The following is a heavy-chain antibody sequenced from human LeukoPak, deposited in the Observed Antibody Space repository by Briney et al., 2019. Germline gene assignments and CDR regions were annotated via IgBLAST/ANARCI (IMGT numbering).Heavy chain of an antibody. D-gene: IGHD3-9*01. J-gene: IGHJ4*02. V-gene: IGHV4-38-2*01. Sequence: SETLSLTCAVSGYSLSSGYYWGWIRPPPGKGLEWIGSIYHSGSTYYNPSLKSRVTISVDTSKNQFSLKLSSVTAADTAVYYCARWGYYDILTGYSPWYFDYWGQGTLVTVSS. CDR2: IYHSGST. CDR1: GYSLSSGYY. CDR3: ARWGYYDILTGYSPWYFDY.